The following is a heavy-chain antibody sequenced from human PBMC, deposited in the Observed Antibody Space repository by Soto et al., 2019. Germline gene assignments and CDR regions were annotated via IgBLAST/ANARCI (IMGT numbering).Heavy chain of an antibody. CDR3: ARGGQLVVSLPLMGYSSSWYPEKGDAFDI. Sequence: ASVKVSCKASGGTFSSYAISWVRQAPGQGLEWMGGIIPIFGTANYAQKFQGRVTITADESTSTAYMELSSLRSEDTAVYYWARGGQLVVSLPLMGYSSSWYPEKGDAFDIWGQGTMVTVSS. CDR2: IIPIFGTA. CDR1: GGTFSSYA. V-gene: IGHV1-69*13. D-gene: IGHD6-13*01. J-gene: IGHJ3*02.